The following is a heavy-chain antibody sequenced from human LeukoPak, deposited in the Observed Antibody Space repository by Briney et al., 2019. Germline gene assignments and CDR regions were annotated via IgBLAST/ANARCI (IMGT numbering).Heavy chain of an antibody. CDR3: ARDTYYYDSSGYSYWYFDL. V-gene: IGHV1-2*02. CDR1: GYTFTGYY. Sequence: ASVKVSCKASGYTFTGYYMHWVRQAPGQGLEWMGWINPNSGGTSYAQKFQGRVTMTRDTSISTAYMELSRLRSDDTAVYYCARDTYYYDSSGYSYWYFDLWGRGTLVTVSS. D-gene: IGHD3-22*01. J-gene: IGHJ2*01. CDR2: INPNSGGT.